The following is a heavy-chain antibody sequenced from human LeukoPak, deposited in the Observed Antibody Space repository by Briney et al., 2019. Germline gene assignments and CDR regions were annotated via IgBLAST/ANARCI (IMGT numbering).Heavy chain of an antibody. CDR3: AKDAGPQQLVFFDS. Sequence: GGSLRLSCTATGFTFSNFGMAWVRQAPGQGLEWVSTISGSGGNMYQADSVKGRFTISRDNSRSTLYLQMNSLRAEDTAVYYCAKDAGPQQLVFFDSWGLGTLVTVSS. V-gene: IGHV3-23*01. J-gene: IGHJ4*02. CDR2: ISGSGGNM. CDR1: GFTFSNFG. D-gene: IGHD6-6*01.